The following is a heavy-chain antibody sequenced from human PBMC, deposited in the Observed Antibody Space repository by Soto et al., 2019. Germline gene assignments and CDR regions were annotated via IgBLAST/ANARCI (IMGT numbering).Heavy chain of an antibody. CDR3: ARDIDG. D-gene: IGHD2-15*01. V-gene: IGHV3-48*01. CDR2: ISSSSSTK. J-gene: IGHJ4*02. Sequence: EVQVVESRGGLVQPGGSLRLSSAAGGFTVSSYSMNWVRQAPGKGLEWVSYISSSSSTKVYADSVKGRFTISRDNARNSLYLQMNSLRAEDTAVYYCARDIDGGGQGTLVTVSS. CDR1: GFTVSSYS.